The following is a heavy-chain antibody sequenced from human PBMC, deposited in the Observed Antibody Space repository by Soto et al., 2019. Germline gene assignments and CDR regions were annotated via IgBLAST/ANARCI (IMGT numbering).Heavy chain of an antibody. CDR2: ISSSSGTI. V-gene: IGHV3-48*01. Sequence: EVQLVESGGGLVQPGGSLRLSCAASGFTFSGYNMNWVRQAPEKGLEWVSYISSSSGTIYYADSVKGRFTISRDNAKNSLYLQMNSLRAEDTAVYYCAKPRGYYDSSGYPTPDYWGQGTLVTVSS. CDR3: AKPRGYYDSSGYPTPDY. D-gene: IGHD3-22*01. J-gene: IGHJ4*02. CDR1: GFTFSGYN.